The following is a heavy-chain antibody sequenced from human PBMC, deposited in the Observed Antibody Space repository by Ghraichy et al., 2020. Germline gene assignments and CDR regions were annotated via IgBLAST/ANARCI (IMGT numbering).Heavy chain of an antibody. CDR3: ARVETYYDFWSGYQPPYYFDY. Sequence: GGSLRLSCAASGFTFSSYWMSWVRQAPGKGLEWVANIKQDGSEKYYVDSVKGRFTISRDNAKNSLYLQMNSLRAEDTAVYYCARVETYYDFWSGYQPPYYFDYWGQGTLVTVSS. CDR1: GFTFSSYW. V-gene: IGHV3-7*01. D-gene: IGHD3-3*01. CDR2: IKQDGSEK. J-gene: IGHJ4*02.